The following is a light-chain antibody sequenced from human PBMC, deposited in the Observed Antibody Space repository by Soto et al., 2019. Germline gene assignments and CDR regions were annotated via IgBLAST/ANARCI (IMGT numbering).Light chain of an antibody. CDR1: SSDVGGYNY. J-gene: IGLJ3*02. V-gene: IGLV2-14*01. CDR3: ISYTSSSTWV. Sequence: QSALTQPASVSGSPGQSTTISCTGTSSDVGGYNYVSWYQHHPVKAPKLMIYEVSNRPSGVSDRFSGSRSGNTASLTISGLQAEDESDYYCISYTSSSTWVFGGGTKLTVL. CDR2: EVS.